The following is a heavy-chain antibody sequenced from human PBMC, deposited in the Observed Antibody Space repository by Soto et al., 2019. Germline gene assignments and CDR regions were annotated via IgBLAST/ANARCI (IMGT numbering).Heavy chain of an antibody. CDR3: AGAVSDFDVRRYRTSYFDQ. CDR2: IDNSGST. V-gene: IGHV4-31*03. Sequence: PPETLSLTCTVSGASVSTGVYYWTWIRQHPGKGLEWIGYIDNSGSTYYNPSLTGRVDISVDTSKNQFSLNLQSLTAADTAFYYCAGAVSDFDVRRYRTSYFDQWGQGILVTLYS. J-gene: IGHJ4*02. D-gene: IGHD3-10*02. CDR1: GASVSTGVYY.